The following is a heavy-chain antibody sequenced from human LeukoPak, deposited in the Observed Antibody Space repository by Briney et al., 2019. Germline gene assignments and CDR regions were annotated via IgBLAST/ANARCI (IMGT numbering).Heavy chain of an antibody. D-gene: IGHD2-2*01. J-gene: IGHJ4*02. CDR2: LSGSGYNT. CDR1: GFTFSSHA. V-gene: IGHV3-23*01. Sequence: GGSLRLSCAASGFTFSSHALSWVRQAPGKGLEWVSSLSGSGYNTYYADSVRGRFTISRDNSKNTVYLQMNSLRAEDTAVYYCAKDPCGTRYFDYWGEGT. CDR3: AKDPCGTRYFDY.